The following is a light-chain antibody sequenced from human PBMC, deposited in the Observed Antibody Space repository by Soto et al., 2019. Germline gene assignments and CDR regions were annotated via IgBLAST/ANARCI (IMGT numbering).Light chain of an antibody. V-gene: IGLV2-14*03. Sequence: QSVLTQPASVSGSPGQSIAISCTGTSSDVGSDNYVSWYQHHPGRAPKLIIYDVHNRLSGVSNRFSGSKSGNTASLTITGLQAEDEADYYCSSYTTSITLVFGGGTQLTVL. J-gene: IGLJ3*02. CDR2: DVH. CDR3: SSYTTSITLV. CDR1: SSDVGSDNY.